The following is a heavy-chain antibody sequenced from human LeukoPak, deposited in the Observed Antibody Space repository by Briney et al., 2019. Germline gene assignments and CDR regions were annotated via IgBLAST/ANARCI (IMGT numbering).Heavy chain of an antibody. CDR2: ISSSSSYI. V-gene: IGHV3-21*01. J-gene: IGHJ4*02. CDR3: AKLLPGIVGASRAEDY. CDR1: GFTFSSYS. D-gene: IGHD1-26*01. Sequence: RAGGSLRLXCAAPGFTFSSYSMNWVRQAPGKGLEWVSSISSSSSYIYYADSVKGRFTISRDNAKNSLYLQMNSLRAEDTAVYYCAKLLPGIVGASRAEDYWGQGTLVTVSS.